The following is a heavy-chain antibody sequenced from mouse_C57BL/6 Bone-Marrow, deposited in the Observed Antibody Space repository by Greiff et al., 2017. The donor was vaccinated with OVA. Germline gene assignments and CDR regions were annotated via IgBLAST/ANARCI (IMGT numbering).Heavy chain of an antibody. J-gene: IGHJ3*01. V-gene: IGHV1-75*01. D-gene: IGHD1-1*02. Sequence: VQLVESGPELVKPGASVKISCKASGYTFTDYYINWVKQRPGQGLEWIGWIFPGSGSTYYNEKFKGKATLTVDKSSSTAYMLLSSLTSEDSAVYFCARRRPSYYDSFAYWGQGTLVTVSA. CDR1: GYTFTDYY. CDR2: IFPGSGST. CDR3: ARRRPSYYDSFAY.